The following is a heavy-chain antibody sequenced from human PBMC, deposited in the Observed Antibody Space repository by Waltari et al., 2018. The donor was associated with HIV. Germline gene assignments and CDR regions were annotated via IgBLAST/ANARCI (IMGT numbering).Heavy chain of an antibody. V-gene: IGHV3-23*01. CDR3: AKVDGSYFDY. CDR2: ITGTGGNI. J-gene: IGHJ4*02. CDR1: GFTFNGYA. D-gene: IGHD1-26*01. Sequence: EVQLSESGGGLLQAGGSLRLSCAVSGFTFNGYAMSWVRQAPGKGLEWVSCITGTGGNIFYADSVKGRFTISKDSTKNTLYLQMNGLRVEDTAVYYCAKVDGSYFDYWGQGTLVTVSS.